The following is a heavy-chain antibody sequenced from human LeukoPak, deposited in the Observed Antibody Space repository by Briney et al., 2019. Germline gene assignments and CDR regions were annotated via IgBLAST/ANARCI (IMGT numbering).Heavy chain of an antibody. J-gene: IGHJ4*02. CDR1: GGSISSSRYY. CDR2: LYYSGNT. D-gene: IGHD6-19*01. Sequence: PSETLSLTCTVSGGSISSSRYYGGWIRQPPGKGLEWIGSLYYSGNTYYNPSLKSRVTISVDTSKNQFSLKLSSVTAADTAVYYCAREIAVAGYYFDYWGQGTLVTVSS. V-gene: IGHV4-39*07. CDR3: AREIAVAGYYFDY.